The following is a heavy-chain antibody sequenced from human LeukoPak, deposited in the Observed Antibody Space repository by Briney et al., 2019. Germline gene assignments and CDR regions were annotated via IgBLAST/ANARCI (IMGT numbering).Heavy chain of an antibody. J-gene: IGHJ4*02. CDR3: ASTPGSSWYLGD. D-gene: IGHD6-13*01. CDR2: IYSGGST. V-gene: IGHV3-53*01. CDR1: GFTVSSNY. Sequence: GGSLRLSCAASGFTVSSNYMSWVRQAPGKGLEWVSVIYSGGSTYYADSVKGRYTISRDNSKNTLYLQMNSLRAEDTAVYYCASTPGSSWYLGDWGQGTLVTVSS.